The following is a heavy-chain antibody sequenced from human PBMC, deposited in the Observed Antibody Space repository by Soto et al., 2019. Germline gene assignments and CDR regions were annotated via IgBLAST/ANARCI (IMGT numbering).Heavy chain of an antibody. J-gene: IGHJ4*02. CDR2: IRGKDGRT. CDR3: VKGAWLDY. CDR1: GFTFSTFD. D-gene: IGHD3-16*01. Sequence: GGSLRLSCAASGFTFSTFDMTWVRQAPGKGLEWVSLIRGKDGRTYYADCVKGRFTISRDNSKNTLYLQMNSLRVEDTAVYFCVKGAWLDYWGQGNMVTVSS. V-gene: IGHV3-23*01.